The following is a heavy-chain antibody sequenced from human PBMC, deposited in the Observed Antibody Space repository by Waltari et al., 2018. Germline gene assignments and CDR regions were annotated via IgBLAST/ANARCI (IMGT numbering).Heavy chain of an antibody. CDR2: IRPDGSEK. D-gene: IGHD1-20*01. CDR1: GFPFKTYL. Sequence: EERLVESGGGLVQPGGSLRLSCEASGFPFKTYLMNWVRQAPGKGLEWVANIRPDGSEKSYVDSVKGRFTISRDNAKNAVYLQLNRLRVEDTALYYCARGMYNGLDVWGPGTTVIVSS. V-gene: IGHV3-7*01. CDR3: ARGMYNGLDV. J-gene: IGHJ6*02.